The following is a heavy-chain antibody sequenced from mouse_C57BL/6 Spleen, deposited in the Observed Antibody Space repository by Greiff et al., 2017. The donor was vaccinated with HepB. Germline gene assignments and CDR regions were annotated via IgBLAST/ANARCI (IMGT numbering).Heavy chain of an antibody. CDR1: GYTFTSYW. CDR2: IDPSDSYT. J-gene: IGHJ2*01. D-gene: IGHD2-5*01. Sequence: QVQLKESGAELVKPGASVKLSCKASGYTFTSYWMQWVKQRPGQGLEWIGEIDPSDSYTNYNQKFKGKATLTVDTSSSTAYMQLSSLTSEDSAVYYCARSPYYSNYEDFDYWGQGTTLTVSS. V-gene: IGHV1-50*01. CDR3: ARSPYYSNYEDFDY.